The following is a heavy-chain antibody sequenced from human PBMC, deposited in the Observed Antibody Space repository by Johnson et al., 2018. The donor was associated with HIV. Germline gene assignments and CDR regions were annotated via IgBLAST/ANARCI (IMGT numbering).Heavy chain of an antibody. J-gene: IGHJ3*02. V-gene: IGHV3-7*05. D-gene: IGHD3-22*01. Sequence: VQLVESGGGLVQPGGSLRLSCAASGFTFSSYWMSWVRQAPGKGLEWVANIKQDGSEKYYVDSVKGRFTISRDNAKNSLYLQMNSLRPEDTALYYCSKATNYDSSGYWNAFDIWGQGTMVTVSS. CDR1: GFTFSSYW. CDR3: SKATNYDSSGYWNAFDI. CDR2: IKQDGSEK.